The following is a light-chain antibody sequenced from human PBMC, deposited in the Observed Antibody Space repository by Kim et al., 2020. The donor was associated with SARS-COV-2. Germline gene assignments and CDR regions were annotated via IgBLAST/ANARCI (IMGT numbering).Light chain of an antibody. CDR2: VNSDGSH. Sequence: QLVLTQSPSASASLGASVKLTCILSSGHSSYAIAWHQQQPEKGPRYLMKVNSDGSHSKGDGIPDRFSGSSSGAERYLTISSLQSEDEADYYCQTWGTGTRGVFGGGTKVTVL. CDR3: QTWGTGTRGV. J-gene: IGLJ3*02. V-gene: IGLV4-69*01. CDR1: SGHSSYA.